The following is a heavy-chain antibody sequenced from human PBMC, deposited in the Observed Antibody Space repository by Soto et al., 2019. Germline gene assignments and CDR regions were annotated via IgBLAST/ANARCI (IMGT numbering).Heavy chain of an antibody. V-gene: IGHV1-3*01. D-gene: IGHD2-15*01. CDR1: GYTFTSYA. CDR3: ARGPGGPDGPGDY. J-gene: IGHJ4*02. Sequence: QVQLVQSGAEVKKPGASVKVSCKASGYTFTSYAMHWVRQAPGQRLEWMGWINAGNGNTKYSQKFQGGDTITRDTSASTAYMELSSLRSEDTAVYYCARGPGGPDGPGDYWGQGTLVTVSS. CDR2: INAGNGNT.